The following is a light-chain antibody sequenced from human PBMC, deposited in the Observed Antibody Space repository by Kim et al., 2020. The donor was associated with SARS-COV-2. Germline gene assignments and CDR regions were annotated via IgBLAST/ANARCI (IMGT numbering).Light chain of an antibody. Sequence: SASTGDRVTITCRASQGISSYLAWYQQKPGKAPKLLIYAASTLQSGVPSRFSGSGSGTDFTLTISCLQSEDFATYYCLQYYSYPYSFGQGTKLEI. J-gene: IGKJ2*03. V-gene: IGKV1-8*01. CDR3: LQYYSYPYS. CDR2: AAS. CDR1: QGISSY.